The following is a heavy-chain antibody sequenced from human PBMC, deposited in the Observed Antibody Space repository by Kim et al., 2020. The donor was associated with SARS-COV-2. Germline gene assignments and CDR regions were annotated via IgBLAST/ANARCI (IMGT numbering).Heavy chain of an antibody. CDR3: AKDMVGYGDYVEYYYGMDV. Sequence: GGSLRLSCAASGFTFSSYGMHWVRQAPGKGLEWVAVISYDGSNKYYADSVKGRFTISRDNSKNTLYLQMNSLRAEDTAVYYCAKDMVGYGDYVEYYYGMDVWGQGTTVTVSS. J-gene: IGHJ6*02. V-gene: IGHV3-30*18. D-gene: IGHD4-17*01. CDR2: ISYDGSNK. CDR1: GFTFSSYG.